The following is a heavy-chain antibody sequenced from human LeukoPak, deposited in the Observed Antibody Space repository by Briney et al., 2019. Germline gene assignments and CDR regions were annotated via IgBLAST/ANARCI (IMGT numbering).Heavy chain of an antibody. CDR2: ISAYNGNT. J-gene: IGHJ4*02. Sequence: ASVKVSCKASGYTFTSYGISWVRQAPGQGLEWMGWISAYNGNTNYAQKLQGRVTMTTDTSTSTAYMELRSLRSDDTAVYYCARDLSPSGGRRQGRPMDYWGQGTLVTVSS. D-gene: IGHD6-19*01. CDR1: GYTFTSYG. V-gene: IGHV1-18*01. CDR3: ARDLSPSGGRRQGRPMDY.